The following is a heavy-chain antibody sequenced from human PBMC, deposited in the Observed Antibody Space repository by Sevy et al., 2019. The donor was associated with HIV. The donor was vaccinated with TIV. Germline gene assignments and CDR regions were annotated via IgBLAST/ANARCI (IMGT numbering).Heavy chain of an antibody. Sequence: PETLSLTCSVSGGSISSYYCSWIRQSPGKGLEWIGYVYYSGNTNYNPSLKSRVTISIDTSKNQFSLKLRSVTAADTAVYYCARDPIAVAPYFDNWGQGTLVTVSS. CDR1: GGSISSYY. CDR2: VYYSGNT. J-gene: IGHJ4*02. V-gene: IGHV4-59*01. D-gene: IGHD6-19*01. CDR3: ARDPIAVAPYFDN.